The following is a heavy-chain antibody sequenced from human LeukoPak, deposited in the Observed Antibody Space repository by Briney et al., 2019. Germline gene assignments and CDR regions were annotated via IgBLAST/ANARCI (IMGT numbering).Heavy chain of an antibody. CDR3: SGGPGYSSSWYFDI. D-gene: IGHD6-13*01. V-gene: IGHV4-34*01. Sequence: SETLSLTCAVYGGSFSGYYWSWIRQPPGKGLEWIGEINHSGSTNYNSSLKSRVTISVDTSKNQFSLKLSSVTAADTAVYYCSGGPGYSSSWYFDIWGQGTMVTVSS. CDR1: GGSFSGYY. J-gene: IGHJ3*02. CDR2: INHSGST.